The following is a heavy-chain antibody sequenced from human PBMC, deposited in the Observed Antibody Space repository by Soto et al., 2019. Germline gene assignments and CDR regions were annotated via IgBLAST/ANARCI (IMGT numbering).Heavy chain of an antibody. Sequence: VGSLRLSCAASGFTVRSYEMNWVRQAPGKGLEWVSYISSSGTTIYYADSVKGRFTISRDNAENSVYLQMNSLRAEDTSVYYCARQTGWDFKHWGQGTLVTVSS. CDR3: ARQTGWDFKH. CDR2: ISSSGTTI. J-gene: IGHJ1*01. D-gene: IGHD6-19*01. CDR1: GFTVRSYE. V-gene: IGHV3-48*03.